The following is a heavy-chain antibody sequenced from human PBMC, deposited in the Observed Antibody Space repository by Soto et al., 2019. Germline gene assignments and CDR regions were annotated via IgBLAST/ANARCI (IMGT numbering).Heavy chain of an antibody. V-gene: IGHV3-33*01. D-gene: IGHD4-17*01. CDR3: ARGPYGDSKHNWFDP. CDR2: LWYDGSTE. CDR1: GFTFRSYG. Sequence: QVYVVESGGGVVQPGRSLRLSCAASGFTFRSYGMHWVRQVPGKGLEWVSSLWYDGSTEYYADSVKGRFTISRDNSKNTLYRQMNILRVDDTAVYYCARGPYGDSKHNWFDPWGRGTLVTVSS. J-gene: IGHJ5*02.